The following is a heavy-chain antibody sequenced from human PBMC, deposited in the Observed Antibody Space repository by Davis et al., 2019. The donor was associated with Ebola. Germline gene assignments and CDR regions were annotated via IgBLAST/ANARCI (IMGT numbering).Heavy chain of an antibody. Sequence: ASVKVSCKASGYTFTDYNIHWMRQAPGQGLEWLGRVILKSGATNYAQKFQGRVTMTRDTSISTVYMELSSLRYDDTADYYCARGDKYAQEYWGQGTLVTVSS. CDR1: GYTFTDYN. CDR2: VILKSGAT. CDR3: ARGDKYAQEY. D-gene: IGHD6-6*01. V-gene: IGHV1-2*06. J-gene: IGHJ4*02.